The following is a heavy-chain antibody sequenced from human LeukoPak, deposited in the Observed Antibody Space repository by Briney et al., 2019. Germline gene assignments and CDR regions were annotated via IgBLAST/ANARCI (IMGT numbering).Heavy chain of an antibody. V-gene: IGHV3-15*05. Sequence: GXXLXLSCATSGFIFGGAWLSWVRQAPGKGLEWIGRIQHGGTTHYSAPLSGRFTISRDDSKATLYLHMNNLKTEDTAIYYCTTVTHFYLGGQGILVTVSS. CDR2: IQHGGTT. D-gene: IGHD2/OR15-2a*01. CDR1: GFIFGGAW. J-gene: IGHJ4*02. CDR3: TTVTHFYL.